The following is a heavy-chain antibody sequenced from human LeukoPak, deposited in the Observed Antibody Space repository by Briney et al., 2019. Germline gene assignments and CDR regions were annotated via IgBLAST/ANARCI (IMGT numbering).Heavy chain of an antibody. Sequence: SETLSLTCAVYGGSFSGYYWSWIRQPPGKGLEWIGEINHSGSTNYNPSLKSRVTISVDTSKNQFSLKLSSVTAADTAVYYCARQKEGSGWYPGVLDYWGQGTLVTVSS. CDR3: ARQKEGSGWYPGVLDY. D-gene: IGHD6-19*01. J-gene: IGHJ4*02. CDR2: INHSGST. V-gene: IGHV4-34*01. CDR1: GGSFSGYY.